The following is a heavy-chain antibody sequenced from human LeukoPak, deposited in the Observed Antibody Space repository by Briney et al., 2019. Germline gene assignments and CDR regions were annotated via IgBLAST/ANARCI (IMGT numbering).Heavy chain of an antibody. CDR1: GGSISSYY. CDR2: IYYSGST. CDR3: AREGSSDSDWFDP. D-gene: IGHD6-6*01. V-gene: IGHV4-59*01. J-gene: IGHJ5*02. Sequence: SETLSLTCTVSGGSISSYYWSWIRQLPGKGLEWIGYIYYSGSTNYNPSLKSRVTISVDTSKSQFSLKLSSVTAADTAVYYCAREGSSDSDWFDPWGQGTLVTVSS.